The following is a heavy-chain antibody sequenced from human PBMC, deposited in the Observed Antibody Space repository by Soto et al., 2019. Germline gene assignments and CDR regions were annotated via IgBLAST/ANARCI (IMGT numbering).Heavy chain of an antibody. Sequence: TLSLTCTVSGGSISSGGYYWSWIRQHPGKGLEWIGYIYYSGSTYYNPSLKSRVTISVDTSKNQFSLKLSSVTAADTAVYYCAREGIYYGSGKSYGMDVWGQGPTVTVSS. V-gene: IGHV4-31*03. J-gene: IGHJ6*02. D-gene: IGHD3-10*01. CDR2: IYYSGST. CDR1: GGSISSGGYY. CDR3: AREGIYYGSGKSYGMDV.